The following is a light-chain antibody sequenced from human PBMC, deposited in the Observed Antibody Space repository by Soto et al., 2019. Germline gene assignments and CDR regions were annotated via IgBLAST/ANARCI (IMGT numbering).Light chain of an antibody. Sequence: QSRLTQPASVSFSPGQSITMSCAGTMRDVGAYNLVSLYQQHPGRAPQLIIYEVRNRPSGISFRFSGSKSGNTASLTISGLQAEDEADYYCSSYTSKSSLIFGGGTQLTVL. CDR2: EVR. CDR1: MRDVGAYNL. J-gene: IGLJ2*01. V-gene: IGLV2-14*01. CDR3: SSYTSKSSLI.